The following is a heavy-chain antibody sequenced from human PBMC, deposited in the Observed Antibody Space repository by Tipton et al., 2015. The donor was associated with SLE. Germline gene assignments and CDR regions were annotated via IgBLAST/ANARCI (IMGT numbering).Heavy chain of an antibody. V-gene: IGHV4-4*02. CDR2: IYHSGST. D-gene: IGHD6-19*01. CDR3: ASGGYLRTIAVAGTRHWYFDL. J-gene: IGHJ2*01. CDR1: GGSISSSNW. Sequence: TLSLTCAVSGGSISSSNWWGWVRQPPGKGLEWIGEIYHSGSTNYNPSLKSRVTISVDKSKNQFSLKLSSVTAADTAVYYCASGGYLRTIAVAGTRHWYFDLWGRGTLVTVSS.